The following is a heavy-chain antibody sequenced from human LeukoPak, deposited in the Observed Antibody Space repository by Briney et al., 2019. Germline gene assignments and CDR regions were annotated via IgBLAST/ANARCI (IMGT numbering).Heavy chain of an antibody. J-gene: IGHJ6*02. CDR2: INHSGST. Sequence: SETLSLTCTVSGGSISSYYWSWIRQPPGKGLEWIGEINHSGSTNYNPSLKSRVTISVDTSKNQFSLKLSSVTAADTAVYYCARAPRISAAAHYYYYGMDVWGQGTTVTVSS. V-gene: IGHV4-34*01. D-gene: IGHD6-13*01. CDR1: GGSISSYY. CDR3: ARAPRISAAAHYYYYGMDV.